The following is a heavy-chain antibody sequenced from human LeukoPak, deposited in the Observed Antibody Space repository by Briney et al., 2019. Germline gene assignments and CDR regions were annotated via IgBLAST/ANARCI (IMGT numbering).Heavy chain of an antibody. CDR2: INPSGGST. Sequence: RASVKVSCKASGYTFTSYYMHWVRQAPGQGLEWMGIINPSGGSTSYAQKFQGRVTMTRNTSISTAYMELSSLRSEDTAVYYCARWGFGEFFYYGMDVWGQGTTVTVSS. D-gene: IGHD3-10*01. V-gene: IGHV1-46*01. J-gene: IGHJ6*02. CDR3: ARWGFGEFFYYGMDV. CDR1: GYTFTSYY.